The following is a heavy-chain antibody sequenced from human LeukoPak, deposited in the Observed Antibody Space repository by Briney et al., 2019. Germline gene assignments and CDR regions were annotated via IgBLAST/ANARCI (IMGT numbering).Heavy chain of an antibody. V-gene: IGHV3-23*01. CDR2: ISNDGGGT. Sequence: GGSLRLSCAASGFIFNNYGLICVREAPGKGLECVSAISNDGGGTNYADFVKGRFTISRDNSKNTLFLQMNSLRAEDTALYYCAKGSSGYFVDLWGQGTLVTVSS. D-gene: IGHD3-22*01. CDR1: GFIFNNYG. CDR3: AKGSSGYFVDL. J-gene: IGHJ5*02.